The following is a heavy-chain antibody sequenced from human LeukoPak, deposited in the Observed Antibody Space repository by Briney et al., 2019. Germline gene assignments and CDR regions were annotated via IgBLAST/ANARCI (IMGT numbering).Heavy chain of an antibody. V-gene: IGHV3-21*01. CDR1: GFTFRTFV. D-gene: IGHD6-13*01. CDR2: ISSSSSYI. Sequence: GRSLRLSCAASGFTFRTFVMHWVRQAPGKGLEWVSSISSSSSYIYYADSVKGRFTISRDDAKNSLYLQMNSLRAEDTAVYYCARDWPTIAAAGTIPEYFQHWGQGTLVTVSS. J-gene: IGHJ1*01. CDR3: ARDWPTIAAAGTIPEYFQH.